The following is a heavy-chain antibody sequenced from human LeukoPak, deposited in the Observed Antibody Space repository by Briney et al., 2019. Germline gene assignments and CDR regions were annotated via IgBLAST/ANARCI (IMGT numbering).Heavy chain of an antibody. J-gene: IGHJ5*02. V-gene: IGHV3-7*03. CDR3: AKDILELPRNGWFDP. CDR2: IKEDGNEK. D-gene: IGHD1-26*01. Sequence: GGSLRLSCAASGFTFSDHWMSWVRQAPGKGLEWVANIKEDGNEKYYADSVKGRFTISRDNAKNSLYLQMNSLRAEDTALYYCAKDILELPRNGWFDPWGQGTLVTVSS. CDR1: GFTFSDHW.